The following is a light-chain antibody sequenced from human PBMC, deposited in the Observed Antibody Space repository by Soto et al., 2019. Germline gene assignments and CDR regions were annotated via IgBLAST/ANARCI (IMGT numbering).Light chain of an antibody. Sequence: ESVLTQSPATPSAFPGDRVTLSCRASQYINTRLAWYQHSPGQAPRLLIYQASIRAAGIPARFSASGSGTDFTLTISDVKPEDFALYYCHQRQSWPRTFGQGTKVDIK. V-gene: IGKV3-11*01. CDR3: HQRQSWPRT. CDR1: QYINTR. J-gene: IGKJ1*01. CDR2: QAS.